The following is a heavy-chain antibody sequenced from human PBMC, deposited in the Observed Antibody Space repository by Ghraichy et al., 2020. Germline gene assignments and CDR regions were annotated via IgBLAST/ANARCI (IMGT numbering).Heavy chain of an antibody. V-gene: IGHV4-34*01. CDR2: INHSGST. CDR1: GGSFSGYY. D-gene: IGHD3-3*01. Sequence: SETLSLTCAVYGGSFSGYYWSWIRQPPGKGLEWIGEINHSGSTNYNPSLKSRVTISVDTSKNQFSLKLSSVTAADTAVYYCARSWRAFDYWGQGTLVTVSS. J-gene: IGHJ4*02. CDR3: ARSWRAFDY.